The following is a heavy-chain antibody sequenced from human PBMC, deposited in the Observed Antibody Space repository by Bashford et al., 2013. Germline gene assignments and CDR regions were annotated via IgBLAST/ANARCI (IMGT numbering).Heavy chain of an antibody. J-gene: IGHJ6*02. CDR3: AKDLEATVTRLPDYYYYYGMDV. V-gene: IGHV3-23*01. D-gene: IGHD4-17*01. CDR1: GFTFSSYA. Sequence: GGSLRLSCAASGFTFSSYAMSWVRQAPGKGLEWVSAISGSGGSTYYADSVKGRFTISRDNSKNTLYLQMNSLRAEDTAVYYCAKDLEATVTRLPDYYYYYGMDVWGQGTTVTVSS. CDR2: ISGSGGST.